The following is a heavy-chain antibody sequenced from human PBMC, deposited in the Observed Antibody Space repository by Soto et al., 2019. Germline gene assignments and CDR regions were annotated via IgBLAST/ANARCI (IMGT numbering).Heavy chain of an antibody. D-gene: IGHD3-10*01. J-gene: IGHJ4*02. Sequence: ASVKVSCKASGYTFTTYGISWVRQAPGQGLEWMGWISTYNGNTQFAQKFQGRVTMTTDTSTSTAYMELRSLTSDDTAVYYCARDGSAEVRSDYWGQETLVTVSS. V-gene: IGHV1-18*01. CDR1: GYTFTTYG. CDR2: ISTYNGNT. CDR3: ARDGSAEVRSDY.